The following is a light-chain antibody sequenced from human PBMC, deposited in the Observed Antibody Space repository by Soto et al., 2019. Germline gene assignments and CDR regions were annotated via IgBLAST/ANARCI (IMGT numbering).Light chain of an antibody. CDR2: DTS. CDR3: QQYGSSPGT. V-gene: IGKV3-20*01. CDR1: QSVRYRY. Sequence: IVLTQSPGTLFLSPGERATLSCRASQSVRYRYLAWYQQKPCQAPSLXIYDTSTRATGVPDRFSGSGSGTDFALTISRVEPEDFAIYFCQQYGSSPGTFGQVTKVDNK. J-gene: IGKJ1*01.